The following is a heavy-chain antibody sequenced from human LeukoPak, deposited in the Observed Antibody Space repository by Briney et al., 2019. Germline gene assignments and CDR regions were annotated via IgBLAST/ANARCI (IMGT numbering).Heavy chain of an antibody. CDR3: ASRPFETTVVPWDFY. Sequence: GESLKISCKGSGYSFTSYWIGWVRQMPGKGLEWMGIIYPGDSDTRYSPSFQGQVTISADKSISTAYLQWSSLTASDTAMYYCASRPFETTVVPWDFYWGQGTQVTVSS. V-gene: IGHV5-51*01. CDR1: GYSFTSYW. CDR2: IYPGDSDT. J-gene: IGHJ4*02. D-gene: IGHD4-23*01.